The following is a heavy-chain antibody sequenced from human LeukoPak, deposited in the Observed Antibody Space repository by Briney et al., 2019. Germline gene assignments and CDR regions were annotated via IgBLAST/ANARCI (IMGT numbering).Heavy chain of an antibody. Sequence: SETLSLTCTVSGGSISSYYWSWIRQPSGKGLEWIGYIYYSGSTNYNPSLKSRVTISVDTSKNQFSLKLSSVTAADTAVYYCARDQGTGVNWFDPWGQGTLVTVPS. D-gene: IGHD3-10*01. V-gene: IGHV4-59*01. J-gene: IGHJ5*02. CDR2: IYYSGST. CDR1: GGSISSYY. CDR3: ARDQGTGVNWFDP.